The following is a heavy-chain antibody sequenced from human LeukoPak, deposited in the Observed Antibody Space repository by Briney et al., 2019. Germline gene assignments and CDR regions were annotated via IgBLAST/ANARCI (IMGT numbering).Heavy chain of an antibody. Sequence: ASVKVSCKASGYTFTGYYMHWVRQAPGQGLEWMGWINPNSGGTNYAQKFQGRVTMTRDTSISTAYMELSRLRSDDTAVYYCATAHGDYVFNWFDPWGHGTLVTVSS. CDR2: INPNSGGT. CDR1: GYTFTGYY. V-gene: IGHV1-2*02. J-gene: IGHJ5*02. CDR3: ATAHGDYVFNWFDP. D-gene: IGHD4-17*01.